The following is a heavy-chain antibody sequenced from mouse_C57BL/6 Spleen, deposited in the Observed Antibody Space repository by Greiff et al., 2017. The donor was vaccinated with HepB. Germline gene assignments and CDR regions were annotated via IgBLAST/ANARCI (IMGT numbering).Heavy chain of an antibody. V-gene: IGHV1-77*01. CDR1: GYTFTDYY. CDR2: IGPGSGST. CDR3: ARYPSYYGSSNLYFDY. D-gene: IGHD1-1*01. Sequence: VQLQQSGAELVKPGASVKISCKASGYTFTDYYINWVKQRPGQGLEWIGKIGPGSGSTYYNEKFKGKATLTADKSSSTAYMQLSSLTSEDSAVYFCARYPSYYGSSNLYFDYWGQGTTLTVSS. J-gene: IGHJ2*01.